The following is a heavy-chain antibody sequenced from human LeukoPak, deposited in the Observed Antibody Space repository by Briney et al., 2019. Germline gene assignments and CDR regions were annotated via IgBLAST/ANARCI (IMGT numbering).Heavy chain of an antibody. CDR1: GFSFSNDW. CDR2: INQDESKK. D-gene: IGHD2-2*01. J-gene: IGHJ4*02. Sequence: GGSLRLSCTASGFSFSNDWMCWVRQAPGKGLESVANINQDESKKYYVDSVKGRFTISRDNAKNSLYLQMSSLRAEDTAVYYCARDHAYRTDYWGQGTLVTVSS. V-gene: IGHV3-7*01. CDR3: ARDHAYRTDY.